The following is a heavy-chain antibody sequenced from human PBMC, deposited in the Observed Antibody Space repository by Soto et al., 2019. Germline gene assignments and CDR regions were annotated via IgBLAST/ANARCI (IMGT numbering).Heavy chain of an antibody. V-gene: IGHV4-59*01. CDR2: IYNSGTS. CDR3: ARVSLLGYSTGWFDP. CDR1: GGSMSRYY. Sequence: QVQLQESGPGLVKVSETLSLTCTVSGGSMSRYYWSWIRQTPEKGLEWIGQIYNSGTSNYNPALKSRVTISIDTSKNHFSLKLSSVTAADTAVYYCARVSLLGYSTGWFDPWGQGTLVTVSS. D-gene: IGHD4-4*01. J-gene: IGHJ5*02.